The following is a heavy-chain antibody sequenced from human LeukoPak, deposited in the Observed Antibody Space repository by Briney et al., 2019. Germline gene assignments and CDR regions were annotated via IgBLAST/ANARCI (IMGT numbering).Heavy chain of an antibody. CDR3: AKELSAFTSSYLH. V-gene: IGHV1-8*01. CDR2: MNPNSGNT. D-gene: IGHD2-2*01. CDR1: GYTFASYD. J-gene: IGHJ1*01. Sequence: ASVKVSCKASGYTFASYDINWVRQATGQGLEWMGWMNPNSGNTGYAQNFQGRVTMTANTSITTAYMELSSLTSDDTAIYYRAKELSAFTSSYLHRGQGTLVTVSS.